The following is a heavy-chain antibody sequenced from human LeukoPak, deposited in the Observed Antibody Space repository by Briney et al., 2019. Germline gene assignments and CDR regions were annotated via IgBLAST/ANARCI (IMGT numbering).Heavy chain of an antibody. CDR2: INNSGGT. CDR3: ARVCLWGGSCYVYYNGMDV. V-gene: IGHV4-34*01. CDR1: GGSFNGYS. J-gene: IGHJ6*02. D-gene: IGHD2-2*01. Sequence: SETVSLTCAVYGGSFNGYSWSWIRQPPGKGLEWIGEINNSGGTNYNPSLKSRVTISVDTSKNQFSLKLRSVTAADTAVYYCARVCLWGGSCYVYYNGMDVWGQGTTVT.